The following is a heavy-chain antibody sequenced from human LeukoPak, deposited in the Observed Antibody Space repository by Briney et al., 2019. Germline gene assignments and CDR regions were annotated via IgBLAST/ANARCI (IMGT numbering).Heavy chain of an antibody. D-gene: IGHD3-22*01. J-gene: IGHJ3*02. CDR2: ISGSGGST. Sequence: GGSLRLSCVVSEFTFSSYAMSWVRQAPGKGLEWVSAISGSGGSTYYADSVKGRFTISRDNSKNTLYLQMNSLRAEDTAVYYCAKDDRGRFSDNSGYYFNAFDIWGQGTMVTVSS. CDR1: EFTFSSYA. CDR3: AKDDRGRFSDNSGYYFNAFDI. V-gene: IGHV3-23*01.